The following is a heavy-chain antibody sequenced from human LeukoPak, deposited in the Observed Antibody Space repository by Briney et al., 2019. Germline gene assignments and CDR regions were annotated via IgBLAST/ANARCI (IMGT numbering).Heavy chain of an antibody. V-gene: IGHV1-18*04. CDR1: GYTFTSYG. J-gene: IGHJ4*02. D-gene: IGHD6-19*01. Sequence: ASVKVSCKASGYTFTSYGISWVRQAPGQGLEWMGWITAYNGNTNYAQKLQGRVTMTTDTSTTTAYMELRSLRSVDTAVYYCARANVAVAAKYWGQGTLVTVSS. CDR3: ARANVAVAAKY. CDR2: ITAYNGNT.